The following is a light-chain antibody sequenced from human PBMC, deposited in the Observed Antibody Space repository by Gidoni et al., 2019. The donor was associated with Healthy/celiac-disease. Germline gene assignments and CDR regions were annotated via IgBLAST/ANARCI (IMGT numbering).Light chain of an antibody. CDR2: GAS. J-gene: IGKJ1*01. CDR1: QSVSSN. V-gene: IGKV3-15*01. CDR3: QQYNNWRVA. Sequence: EIVMTQSPATLSVSPGERATLSGRASQSVSSNLAWYQQKPGQAPRLLIYGASTRAPGIPARFSGSGSGTEFTLTISSLQSEDFAVYYCQQYNNWRVAFGQGTKVEIK.